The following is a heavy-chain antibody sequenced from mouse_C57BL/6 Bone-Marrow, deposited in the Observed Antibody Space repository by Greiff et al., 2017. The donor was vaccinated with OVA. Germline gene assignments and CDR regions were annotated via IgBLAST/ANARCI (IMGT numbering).Heavy chain of an antibody. CDR3: TRGNSNYYAMDY. Sequence: VQRVESGAELVRPGASVTLSCKASGYTFTDYEMHWVKQTPVHGLEWIGAIEPETGGTAYNQKFKGKAILTADKSSSTAYMELPSLTSEDSAVYYCTRGNSNYYAMDYWGRGTSVTVSS. J-gene: IGHJ4*01. CDR2: IEPETGGT. V-gene: IGHV1-15*01. D-gene: IGHD2-5*01. CDR1: GYTFTDYE.